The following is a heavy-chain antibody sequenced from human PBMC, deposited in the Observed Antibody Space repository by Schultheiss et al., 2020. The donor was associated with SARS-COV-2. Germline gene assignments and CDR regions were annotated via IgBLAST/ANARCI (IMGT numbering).Heavy chain of an antibody. V-gene: IGHV3-30*04. CDR2: TWYDGSNK. CDR3: ARDGALEGSDY. CDR1: GFTFSSYA. Sequence: GGSLRLSCAASGFTFSSYAMHWVRQAPGKGLDWVAVTWYDGSNKYYADSVKGRFTISRDNTKNALYLQMNSLRAEDTALYYCARDGALEGSDYWGQGTLVTVSS. J-gene: IGHJ4*02. D-gene: IGHD1-1*01.